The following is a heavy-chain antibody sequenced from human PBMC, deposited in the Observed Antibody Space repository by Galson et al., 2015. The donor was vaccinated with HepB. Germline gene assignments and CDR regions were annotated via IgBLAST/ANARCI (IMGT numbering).Heavy chain of an antibody. CDR1: GYSFTSYG. Sequence: SVKVSCKASGYSFTSYGISWARQAPGQGLEWMGRISAKNANAKYARKLQGRVTMTTDTSTSTAYMELRSLGSDDTAVYYCASGEFLSGSTSNYLYYGMDIWSQGTTVTVSS. CDR2: ISAKNANA. V-gene: IGHV1-18*01. J-gene: IGHJ6*02. D-gene: IGHD1-7*01. CDR3: ASGEFLSGSTSNYLYYGMDI.